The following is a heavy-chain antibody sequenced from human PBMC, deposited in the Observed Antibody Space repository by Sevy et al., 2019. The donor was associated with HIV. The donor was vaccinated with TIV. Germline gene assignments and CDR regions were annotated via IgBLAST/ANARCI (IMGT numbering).Heavy chain of an antibody. V-gene: IGHV3-30*18. Sequence: GGSLRLSCAASGFTFSSYGMHWVRQAPGKGLEWVAVISYDGSNKYYADSVKGRFTISRDNSKNTLYLQMNSLRAEDTAVYYCAKDQGITIFGVVISGDYYYYGMDVWGQGTTATVSS. CDR2: ISYDGSNK. D-gene: IGHD3-3*01. CDR1: GFTFSSYG. CDR3: AKDQGITIFGVVISGDYYYYGMDV. J-gene: IGHJ6*02.